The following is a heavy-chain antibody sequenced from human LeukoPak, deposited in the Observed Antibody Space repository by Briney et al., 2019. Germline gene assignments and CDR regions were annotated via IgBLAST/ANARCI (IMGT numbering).Heavy chain of an antibody. D-gene: IGHD3-22*01. Sequence: ASVKVSCKASGYTFTSYDINWVRQATGQGLEWMGWMNPNSGNTGYAQKFQGRVTMTRNTSISTAYMELSSLRSEDTAVYYCVRTNGVYDSSGYAFDIWGQGTMVTVSS. CDR1: GYTFTSYD. CDR2: MNPNSGNT. CDR3: VRTNGVYDSSGYAFDI. J-gene: IGHJ3*02. V-gene: IGHV1-8*01.